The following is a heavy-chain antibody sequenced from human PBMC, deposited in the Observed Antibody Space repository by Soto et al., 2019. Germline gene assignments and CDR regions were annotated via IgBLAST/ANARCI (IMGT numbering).Heavy chain of an antibody. V-gene: IGHV1-3*01. CDR1: GYTFTSYA. D-gene: IGHD3-16*01. CDR2: INAGNGNT. Sequence: ASVKVSCKASGYTFTSYAMHWVRQAPGQRLEWMGWINAGNGNTKYSQKFQGRVTITRDTSASTAYMELSSLRSEDTAVYYCARLGDPGGRYYYYYYMDVWGKGTTVTVS. J-gene: IGHJ6*03. CDR3: ARLGDPGGRYYYYYYMDV.